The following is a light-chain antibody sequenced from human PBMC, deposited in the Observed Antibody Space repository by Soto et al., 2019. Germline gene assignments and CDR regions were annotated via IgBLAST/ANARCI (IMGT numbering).Light chain of an antibody. V-gene: IGLV2-14*01. CDR1: SSDVGRYNY. J-gene: IGLJ3*02. CDR3: SSYTTNHTRV. Sequence: QSALTQPASVSGSPGQSITISCTGTSSDVGRYNYVSWYQQHPGKAPKLMIYEVSNRPSGVSNRFSGSKSGNTASLTISGLQAEDEADYYCSSYTTNHTRVFGGGTKLTVL. CDR2: EVS.